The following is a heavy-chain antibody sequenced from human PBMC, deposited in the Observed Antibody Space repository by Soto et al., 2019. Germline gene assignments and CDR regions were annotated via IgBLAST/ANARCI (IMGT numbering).Heavy chain of an antibody. Sequence: EVQLVESGGGLVQPGGSVRLSCAASGFTFDDYAMHWVRQAPGKGLEWVSGISWNSDRVGHVDSVKGRFTISRDNAKQSLYLQMNSLRTDDTALYYCVKDITEGGNGGGGGDFDYWGQGTLVTVSS. CDR2: ISWNSDRV. CDR1: GFTFDDYA. J-gene: IGHJ4*02. V-gene: IGHV3-9*01. CDR3: VKDITEGGNGGGGGDFDY. D-gene: IGHD2-8*01.